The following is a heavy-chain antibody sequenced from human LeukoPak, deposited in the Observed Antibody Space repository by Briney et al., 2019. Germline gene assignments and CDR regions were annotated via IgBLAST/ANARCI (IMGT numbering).Heavy chain of an antibody. J-gene: IGHJ4*02. Sequence: SETLSLTCTVSGGSISSYYWSWIRQPPGKGLEWIGYIYYSGSTNYNPSLKSRVTISVDTSKNQFSLKLSSVTAADTAVYYCARDPRSSGWYIPDYWGQGTLVTVSS. CDR2: IYYSGST. V-gene: IGHV4-59*01. CDR3: ARDPRSSGWYIPDY. CDR1: GGSISSYY. D-gene: IGHD6-19*01.